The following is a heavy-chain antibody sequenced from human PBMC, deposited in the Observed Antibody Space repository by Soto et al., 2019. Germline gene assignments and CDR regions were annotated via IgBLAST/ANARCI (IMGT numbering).Heavy chain of an antibody. Sequence: QVQLVQSGSEVKKPGSSVKVSCKASGGTFSSYTISWVRQAPGQGREWMGRISPILGIANYAQKVQGRVTITSDKSTRTAYMELSRLRSEDTAVYYCAREKVVPAAMRSYYYYYMDVWGKGTTVTVSS. J-gene: IGHJ6*03. D-gene: IGHD2-2*01. CDR2: ISPILGIA. CDR3: AREKVVPAAMRSYYYYYMDV. CDR1: GGTFSSYT. V-gene: IGHV1-69*02.